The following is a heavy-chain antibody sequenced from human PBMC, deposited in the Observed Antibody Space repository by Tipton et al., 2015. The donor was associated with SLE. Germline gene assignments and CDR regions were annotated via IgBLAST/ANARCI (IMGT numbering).Heavy chain of an antibody. CDR3: ARVTVAGKVDY. V-gene: IGHV4-4*07. Sequence: TLSLTCTVSGGSISSYYWTWVRQPAGKGLEWIGRVYTTGSTNYNPSPKSRVTMSVDTSKNQFSLKLTSVTAADTAVYYCARVTVAGKVDYWGQGTLVTVSS. CDR1: GGSISSYY. J-gene: IGHJ4*02. D-gene: IGHD6-19*01. CDR2: VYTTGST.